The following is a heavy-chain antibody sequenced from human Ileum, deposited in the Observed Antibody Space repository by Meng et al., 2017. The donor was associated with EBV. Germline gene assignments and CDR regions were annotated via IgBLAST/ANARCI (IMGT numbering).Heavy chain of an antibody. CDR3: ARYGRCNGNSFYCFDP. V-gene: IGHV4-34*01. J-gene: IGHJ5*02. D-gene: IGHD4-23*01. Sequence: QVRPQQWCTGLLTPSETLSLTCAVYGGSFNDYYWTWLRQPPGKGLEWIGEIDQSGYTKFNPSLSSRATISRDTSNNQFSLRLNSVTAADTALYYCARYGRCNGNSFYCFDPWGQGTLVTVSS. CDR2: IDQSGYT. CDR1: GGSFNDYY.